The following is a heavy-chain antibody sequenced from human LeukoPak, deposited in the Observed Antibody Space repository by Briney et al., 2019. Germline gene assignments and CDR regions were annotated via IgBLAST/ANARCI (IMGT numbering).Heavy chain of an antibody. CDR3: ARQLIVAEGLYGMDV. CDR1: GYTFTSYY. D-gene: IGHD2-21*01. V-gene: IGHV1-8*02. Sequence: ASVKVSCKASGYTFTSYYMHWVRQAPGQGLEWMGWMNPNSGNTGYAQKFQGRVTMTRNTSISTAYMELSSLRSEDTAVYYCARQLIVAEGLYGMDVWGQGTTVTVSS. J-gene: IGHJ6*02. CDR2: MNPNSGNT.